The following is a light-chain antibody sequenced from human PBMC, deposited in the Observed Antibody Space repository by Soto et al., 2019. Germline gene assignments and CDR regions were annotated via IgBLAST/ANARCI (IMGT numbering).Light chain of an antibody. CDR3: CAYAGSHTHD. Sequence: QSALTQPRSVSGSPGQSVTISCTGTSSDVGGYNYVSWYQQHPGKAPKLVIYDVSKRPSGVPDRFSGSKTGDAAPLTISGLQAEFEAGYCCCAYAGSHTHDFGTGTKVTVL. V-gene: IGLV2-11*01. CDR1: SSDVGGYNY. CDR2: DVS. J-gene: IGLJ1*01.